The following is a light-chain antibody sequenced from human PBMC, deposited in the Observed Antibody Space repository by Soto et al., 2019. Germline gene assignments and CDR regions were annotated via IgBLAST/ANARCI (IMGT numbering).Light chain of an antibody. J-gene: IGLJ1*01. V-gene: IGLV2-14*01. Sequence: QSALTQPASVSGSPGQSITISCTGTSSDVGGYNYVSWYQQHPGKAPKLMIYEVNNRPSEVSNRFSGSKSGNTASLTISGLQPEDEADYYCNSYKSRYNFVLGTGTKVTVL. CDR1: SSDVGGYNY. CDR2: EVN. CDR3: NSYKSRYNFV.